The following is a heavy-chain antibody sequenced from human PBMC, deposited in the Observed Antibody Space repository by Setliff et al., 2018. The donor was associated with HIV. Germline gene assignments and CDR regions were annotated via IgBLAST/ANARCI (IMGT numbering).Heavy chain of an antibody. Sequence: EASVKVSCKASGYTFTTYAISWVRQAPGQGLEWMGWISAYNGNTNYAQKLRGRVTMTTDTSTSTVYMELRSLKSEDTAVYCCARVEATRSIRGFDSWGQGTLVTVSS. D-gene: IGHD3-10*01. CDR1: GYTFTTYA. J-gene: IGHJ4*02. CDR3: ARVEATRSIRGFDS. CDR2: ISAYNGNT. V-gene: IGHV1-18*01.